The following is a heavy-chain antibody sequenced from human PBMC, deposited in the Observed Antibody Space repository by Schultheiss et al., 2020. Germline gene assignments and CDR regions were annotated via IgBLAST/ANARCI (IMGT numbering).Heavy chain of an antibody. D-gene: IGHD2-2*01. CDR1: GFSLSTSGMC. Sequence: SGPTLVKPTQTLTLTCTFSGFSLSTSGMCVSWIRQPPGKALEWLARIDWDDDKYYSTSLKTRLTISKDTSKTQVVLTMTNMDPVDTATYYCAHRQWTAAPLPLVDYWGQGTLVTVSS. J-gene: IGHJ4*02. CDR3: AHRQWTAAPLPLVDY. CDR2: IDWDDDK. V-gene: IGHV2-70*12.